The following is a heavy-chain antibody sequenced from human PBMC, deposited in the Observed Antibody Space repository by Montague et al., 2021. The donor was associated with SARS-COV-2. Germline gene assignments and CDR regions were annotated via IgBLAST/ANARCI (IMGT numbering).Heavy chain of an antibody. Sequence: SETLSLTCTVSGGSISSYYWSWIRQPPGKGLEWIGYIYYSGSTNYNPSXXSRVTISVDTSKNQFSLKLSSVTAADTAVYYCAREVRYYYDSSGPGAFDIWGQGIMVTVSS. D-gene: IGHD3-22*01. CDR2: IYYSGST. CDR1: GGSISSYY. V-gene: IGHV4-59*01. CDR3: AREVRYYYDSSGPGAFDI. J-gene: IGHJ3*02.